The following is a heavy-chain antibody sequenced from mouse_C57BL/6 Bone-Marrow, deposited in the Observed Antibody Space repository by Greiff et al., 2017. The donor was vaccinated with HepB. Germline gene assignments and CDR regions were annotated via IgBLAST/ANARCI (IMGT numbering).Heavy chain of an antibody. CDR1: GYTFTSYG. J-gene: IGHJ4*01. Sequence: VQLQQSGAELARPGASVKLSCKASGYTFTSYGISWVTQRPGQGLEWIGEIYPRSGNTYYNEKFKGKATLTADKSSSTAYMELRSLTSEVSAVYFWARGGRLDVGAMDYWGQGTSVTVSS. V-gene: IGHV1-81*01. CDR3: ARGGRLDVGAMDY. CDR2: IYPRSGNT. D-gene: IGHD4-1*01.